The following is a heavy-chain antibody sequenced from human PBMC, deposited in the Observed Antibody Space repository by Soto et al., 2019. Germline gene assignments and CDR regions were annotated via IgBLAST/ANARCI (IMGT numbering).Heavy chain of an antibody. CDR2: INDNGRTT. J-gene: IGHJ4*02. CDR1: GFTFSSYA. D-gene: IGHD1-1*01. Sequence: LRLSCAASGFTFSSYAMSWVRQTPGKGLEWVSLINDNGRTTYYADSVKGRLTIPRDNSKNTLYLQLNSLRAEDTAVYYCTAGTISDWYTFWGQGTLVTVSS. V-gene: IGHV3-23*01. CDR3: TAGTISDWYTF.